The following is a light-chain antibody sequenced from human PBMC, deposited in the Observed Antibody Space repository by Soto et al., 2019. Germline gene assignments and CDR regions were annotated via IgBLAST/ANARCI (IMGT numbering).Light chain of an antibody. V-gene: IGKV1-39*01. Sequence: DIRMTQSPSSLSSSVGDRVTITCRASQGISTYLNWYQQKPGKAPKLLIYAASSLQSGVPSRFSGSGSGTDFTLTISSRQPEDFATYYCRQSYSLWTFGQGTKVEIK. CDR2: AAS. CDR3: RQSYSLWT. J-gene: IGKJ1*01. CDR1: QGISTY.